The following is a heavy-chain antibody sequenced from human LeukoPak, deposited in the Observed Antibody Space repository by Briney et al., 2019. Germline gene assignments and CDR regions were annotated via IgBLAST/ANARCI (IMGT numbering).Heavy chain of an antibody. V-gene: IGHV4-4*02. D-gene: IGHD1-14*01. CDR3: AGLIRPGWFDP. J-gene: IGHJ5*02. Sequence: PSETLSLTCAVSGGSISSSNWWSWVRQPPGKGLEWIGEIYHSGSTYYNPSLKSRVTISVDTSKNQFSLKLSSVTAADTAVYYCAGLIRPGWFDPWGQGTLVTVSS. CDR2: IYHSGST. CDR1: GGSISSSNW.